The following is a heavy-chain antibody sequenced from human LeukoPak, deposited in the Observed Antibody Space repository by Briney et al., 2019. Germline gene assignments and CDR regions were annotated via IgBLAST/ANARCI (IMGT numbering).Heavy chain of an antibody. CDR2: ISYDGSNK. CDR3: AKVFGRAVAVGMDV. Sequence: PGRPLRLSCAASGFTFSSYGMHWVRQAPGKGLEWVAVISYDGSNKYYADSVKGRFTISRDNSKNTLYLQMNSLRAEDTAVYYCAKVFGRAVAVGMDVWGQGTTVTVSS. J-gene: IGHJ6*02. D-gene: IGHD6-19*01. CDR1: GFTFSSYG. V-gene: IGHV3-30*18.